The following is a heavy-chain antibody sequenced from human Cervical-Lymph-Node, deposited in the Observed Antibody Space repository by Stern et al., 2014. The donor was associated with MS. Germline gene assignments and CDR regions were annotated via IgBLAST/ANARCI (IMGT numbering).Heavy chain of an antibody. V-gene: IGHV1-69*06. CDR1: GGTFSNYA. D-gene: IGHD3-22*01. Sequence: VQLEESGAEVKKPGSSVKVSCKASGGTFSNYAISWVRQAPGEGLEWMGRIIPIFGTTNYEQKFQDRVTITADKSTSTAYMDLSSLRSEDTALYFCAKESYYYHSSGSVSYYYYYGMDVWGQGTTVTVSS. CDR3: AKESYYYHSSGSVSYYYYYGMDV. CDR2: IIPIFGTT. J-gene: IGHJ6*02.